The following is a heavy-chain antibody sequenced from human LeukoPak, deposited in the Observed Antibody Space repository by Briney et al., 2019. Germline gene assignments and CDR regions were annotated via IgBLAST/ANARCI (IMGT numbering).Heavy chain of an antibody. CDR3: ARSSQGGDYGY. Sequence: PSQTLSLTCAVSGGSISSGGYSWSWIRQPPGKGLEWIGYIYHSGSTYYNPSLKSRVTISVDRSKNQFSLKLSSVTAADTAVYYCARSSQGGDYGYWGQGTLVTVSS. V-gene: IGHV4-30-2*02. CDR2: IYHSGST. J-gene: IGHJ4*02. CDR1: GGSISSGGYS. D-gene: IGHD4-17*01.